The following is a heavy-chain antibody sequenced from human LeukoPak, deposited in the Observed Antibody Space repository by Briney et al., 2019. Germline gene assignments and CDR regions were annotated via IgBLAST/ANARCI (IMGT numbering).Heavy chain of an antibody. J-gene: IGHJ6*03. D-gene: IGHD1-14*01. CDR2: IYHSGST. CDR3: ARDRKYYYHMDV. Sequence: PSETLSLTCTVSGDSINSFYWSWIRQPAGKGLEWIGTIYHSGSTYYNPSLKSRVTISVDTSKNQFSLNLTSLTAADTAVYYCARDRKYYYHMDVWGKGTTVTVSS. CDR1: GDSINSFY. V-gene: IGHV4-4*07.